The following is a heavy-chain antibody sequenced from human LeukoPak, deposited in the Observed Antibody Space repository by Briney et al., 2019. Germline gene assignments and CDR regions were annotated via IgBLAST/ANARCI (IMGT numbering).Heavy chain of an antibody. D-gene: IGHD3-22*01. CDR2: IWYDGSNK. CDR1: GFTFSSYG. CDR3: ARDLDIYDSSGYPNY. J-gene: IGHJ4*02. V-gene: IGHV3-33*01. Sequence: PGRPLRLSCAASGFTFSSYGMHRVRQAPGKGLEWVAVIWYDGSNKYYADSVKGRFTISRDNSKNTLYLQMNSLRAEDTAVYYCARDLDIYDSSGYPNYWGQGTLVTVSS.